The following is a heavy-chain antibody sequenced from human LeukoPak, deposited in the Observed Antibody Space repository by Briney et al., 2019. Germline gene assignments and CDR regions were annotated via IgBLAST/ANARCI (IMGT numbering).Heavy chain of an antibody. CDR2: IWYDGSNK. J-gene: IGHJ6*02. CDR1: GFTFSSYG. V-gene: IGHV3-33*01. Sequence: GRSLRLSCAASGFTFSSYGMHWVRQAPGKGLEWEAVIWYDGSNKYYADSVKGRFTISRDNSKNTLYLQMNSLRAEDTAVYYCARDVDITRYYYYGMDVWGQGTTVTVSS. CDR3: ARDVDITRYYYYGMDV. D-gene: IGHD3-22*01.